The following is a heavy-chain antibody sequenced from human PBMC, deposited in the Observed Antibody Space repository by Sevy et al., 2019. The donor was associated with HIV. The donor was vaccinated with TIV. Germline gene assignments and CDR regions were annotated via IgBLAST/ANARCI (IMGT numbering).Heavy chain of an antibody. CDR3: ARGYSSSWFAASFDH. Sequence: GESLKISCAASGFTFSSYAMYWVRQAPGKGLEWVAVVSYDGSNNYYADSVKGRFTVSRDNSKNTLYLQMNSLRAEDTAVYYCARGYSSSWFAASFDHWGQGTLVTVSS. CDR2: VSYDGSNN. J-gene: IGHJ4*02. CDR1: GFTFSSYA. D-gene: IGHD6-13*01. V-gene: IGHV3-30-3*01.